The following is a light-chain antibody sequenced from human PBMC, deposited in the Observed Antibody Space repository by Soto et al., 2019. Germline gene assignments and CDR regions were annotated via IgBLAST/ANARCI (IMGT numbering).Light chain of an antibody. CDR3: QSYGSSLSGYVV. CDR2: GNS. V-gene: IGLV1-40*01. J-gene: IGLJ2*01. Sequence: QSVLTQPPSVSGAPGQRVTISCTGSRSNIGAGYDVHWYQQLPGTAPKLLIYGNSNRPSGVPDRFSGSKSGTSASLAITGLQAEDEADYYCQSYGSSLSGYVVFGGGTKLTVL. CDR1: RSNIGAGYD.